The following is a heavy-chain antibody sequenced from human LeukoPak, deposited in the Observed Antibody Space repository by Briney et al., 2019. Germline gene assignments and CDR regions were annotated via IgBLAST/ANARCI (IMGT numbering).Heavy chain of an antibody. CDR2: ISGDGDNT. J-gene: IGHJ5*02. V-gene: IGHV3-43*02. CDR1: GFTLDDSA. Sequence: GGSLRLSCVASGFTLDDSALHWVRQAPGKGLEWISLISGDGDNTYYADFVKGRFTISRDTSTNSLYLQMSSLRAEDTAFYYCAKGVRSGTYYNCFDPWGQGTLVTVSS. CDR3: AKGVRSGTYYNCFDP. D-gene: IGHD1-26*01.